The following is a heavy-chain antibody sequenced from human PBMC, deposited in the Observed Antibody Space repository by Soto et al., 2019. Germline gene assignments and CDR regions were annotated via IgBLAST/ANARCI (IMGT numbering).Heavy chain of an antibody. CDR1: GGSISSYY. CDR2: IYTSGST. Sequence: SETLSLTCTVSGGSISSYYRSWIRQPAGKGLEWIGRIYTSGSTNYNPSLKSRVTMLVDTSKNQFSLKLSSVTAADTAVYYCARVGKLELQGGAFDIWGQGTMVTVSS. D-gene: IGHD1-7*01. CDR3: ARVGKLELQGGAFDI. V-gene: IGHV4-4*07. J-gene: IGHJ3*02.